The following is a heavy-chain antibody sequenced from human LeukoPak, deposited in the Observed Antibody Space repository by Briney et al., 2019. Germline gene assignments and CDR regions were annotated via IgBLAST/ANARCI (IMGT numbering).Heavy chain of an antibody. D-gene: IGHD3-22*01. CDR1: GFTFSSYE. CDR2: IGSSDSTT. J-gene: IGHJ3*02. V-gene: IGHV3-48*03. Sequence: PGGSLRLSCVASGFTFSSYEMNWVRQAPGKGLEWLSYIGSSDSTTHYADSVKGRFTISRDNAKNSLYLQMNSLRAEDTAVYYCARDLGIDGGYYEYDAFDIWGQGTMVTVSS. CDR3: ARDLGIDGGYYEYDAFDI.